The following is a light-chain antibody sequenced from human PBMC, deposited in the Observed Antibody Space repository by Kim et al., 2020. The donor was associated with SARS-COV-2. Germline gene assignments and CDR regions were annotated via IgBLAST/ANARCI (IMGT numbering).Light chain of an antibody. Sequence: QLVLTKSPSAYASLGASVKLTCTLSSGHSSYAIAWHQQQPEKGPRYLMKLNSDGSHSKGDGIPDRFSGSSSGAERYLTISSLQSEDEADYYCQTWGTGKGVFGGGTQLTVL. V-gene: IGLV4-69*01. CDR2: LNSDGSH. J-gene: IGLJ2*01. CDR1: SGHSSYA. CDR3: QTWGTGKGV.